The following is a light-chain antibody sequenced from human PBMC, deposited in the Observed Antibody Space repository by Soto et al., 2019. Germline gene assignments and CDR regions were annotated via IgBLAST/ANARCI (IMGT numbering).Light chain of an antibody. CDR2: GAS. CDR3: QQSYSYTRM. V-gene: IGKV1-39*01. CDR1: QDISNY. J-gene: IGKJ1*01. Sequence: DIQMTQSPSSLSASVGDRVTITCQASQDISNYLNWYQQKPGKAPKVLIYGASSLQSGVPTRFSGSGSGTDFTLTISSLQPEDSATYYCQQSYSYTRMFGQGTKV.